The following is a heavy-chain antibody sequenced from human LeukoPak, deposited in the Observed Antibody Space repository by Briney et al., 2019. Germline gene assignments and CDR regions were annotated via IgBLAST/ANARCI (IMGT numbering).Heavy chain of an antibody. CDR2: INHSGST. J-gene: IGHJ4*02. D-gene: IGHD2-2*01. V-gene: IGHV4-34*01. CDR1: GGSFSGYY. Sequence: SETLSLTCAVYGGSFSGYYWSWIRQPPGKGLEWIGEINHSGSTNYNPSLKSRVTISVDTSKNQFSLKLSSVTAADTAVYYCARAPANGPAARIFDYWGQGTLVTASS. CDR3: ARAPANGPAARIFDY.